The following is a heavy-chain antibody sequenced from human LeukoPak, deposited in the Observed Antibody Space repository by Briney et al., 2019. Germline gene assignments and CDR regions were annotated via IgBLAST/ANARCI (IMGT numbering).Heavy chain of an antibody. CDR3: ARGPGEWLRSPPGY. V-gene: IGHV1-69*04. Sequence: SVKVSCKASGGTFSSYAISWVRQAPGQGLEWMGRIIPILGIANYAQKFQGRVTMTRDTSTSTVYMELSSLRSEDTAVYYCARGPGEWLRSPPGYWGQGTLVTVSS. D-gene: IGHD5-12*01. J-gene: IGHJ4*02. CDR2: IIPILGIA. CDR1: GGTFSSYA.